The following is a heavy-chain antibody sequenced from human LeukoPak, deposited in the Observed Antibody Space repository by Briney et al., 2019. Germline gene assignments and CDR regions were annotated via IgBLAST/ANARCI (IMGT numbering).Heavy chain of an antibody. V-gene: IGHV3-53*01. CDR3: ARGDSRDYHDSSGHYDY. Sequence: GGSLRLSCAASGFTFSNYGMSWVRQAPGKGLEWVSVIYSGGSTYYADSVKGRFTISRDNSKNTLYLQMNSLRAEDTAVYYCARGDSRDYHDSSGHYDYRGQGTLVTVSS. CDR2: IYSGGST. J-gene: IGHJ4*02. CDR1: GFTFSNYG. D-gene: IGHD3-22*01.